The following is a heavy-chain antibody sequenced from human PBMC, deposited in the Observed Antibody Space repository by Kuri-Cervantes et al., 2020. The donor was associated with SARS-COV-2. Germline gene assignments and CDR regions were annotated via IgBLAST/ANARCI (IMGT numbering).Heavy chain of an antibody. CDR1: GFTFSNYA. J-gene: IGHJ1*01. CDR3: AARRWLGVPIAPVELYIHV. D-gene: IGHD6-19*01. CDR2: ISGNGDTT. Sequence: GGSLRLSCAASGFTFSNYAINWVRQGPGKGLEWVYEISGNGDTTFYADSVKGRFTVSRDNPKNTLYLQMSNLRAEDTAVYYCAARRWLGVPIAPVELYIHVWGQGTLVTVSS. V-gene: IGHV3-23*01.